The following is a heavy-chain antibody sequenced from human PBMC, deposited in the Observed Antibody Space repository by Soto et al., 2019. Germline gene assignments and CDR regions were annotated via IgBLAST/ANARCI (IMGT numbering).Heavy chain of an antibody. CDR2: IRSKSAGGTT. Sequence: EVQLVESGGGLVKPGGSLRLSCAASRFTFSNAWMSWVRQAPGKGLEWVGRIRSKSAGGTTDYAAPVKGRFSISRDDSKDTLYLQMNSLQPEDTAVYYCTTRYCSSGSCYSDDCFDYWGQGTLVTVSS. CDR3: TTRYCSSGSCYSDDCFDY. D-gene: IGHD2-15*01. V-gene: IGHV3-15*01. J-gene: IGHJ4*02. CDR1: RFTFSNAW.